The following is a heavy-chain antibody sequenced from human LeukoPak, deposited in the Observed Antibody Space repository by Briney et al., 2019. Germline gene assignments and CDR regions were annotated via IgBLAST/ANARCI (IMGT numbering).Heavy chain of an antibody. J-gene: IGHJ4*02. D-gene: IGHD2-15*01. CDR2: IYPGDSDT. CDR3: ARARYCSGGTCYPDY. CDR1: GYSFTSYW. Sequence: GESLKISCKGSGYSFTSYWIGWVRQMPGKGLEWMGIIYPGDSDTRYSPSFQGQVTISADKSISTAYLQWSSLKASDTAMYYCARARYCSGGTCYPDYWGQGTLVTVSS. V-gene: IGHV5-51*01.